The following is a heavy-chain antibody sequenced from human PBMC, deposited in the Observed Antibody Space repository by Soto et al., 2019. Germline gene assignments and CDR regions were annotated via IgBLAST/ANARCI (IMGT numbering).Heavy chain of an antibody. D-gene: IGHD4-17*01. Sequence: QVQLQESGPGLVKPSQTLSLTCTVSGGSISSGDYYWSWIRQPPGRGLEWIGYIYYSGSTYYNPSLKSRVTRSVDTSKNQFSLKLSSVTAADTAVYYCARDTQIHYGEGGNFDYWGQGTLVTVSS. CDR2: IYYSGST. J-gene: IGHJ4*02. V-gene: IGHV4-30-4*01. CDR3: ARDTQIHYGEGGNFDY. CDR1: GGSISSGDYY.